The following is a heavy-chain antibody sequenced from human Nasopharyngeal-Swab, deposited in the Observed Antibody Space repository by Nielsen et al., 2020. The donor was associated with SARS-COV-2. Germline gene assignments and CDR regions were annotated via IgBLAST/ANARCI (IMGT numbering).Heavy chain of an antibody. CDR3: ARPMRPMGHYYFGMDV. Sequence: GESLKISCEGSGYSFTTYWIGWVRQMPGKGLEWMGIIYPGDSNTRYSPSFQGQVTISVDKYSSTAYLQWSSLKASDTAIYYCARPMRPMGHYYFGMDVWGQGTTVTVSS. CDR2: IYPGDSNT. J-gene: IGHJ6*02. D-gene: IGHD1-26*01. V-gene: IGHV5-51*01. CDR1: GYSFTTYW.